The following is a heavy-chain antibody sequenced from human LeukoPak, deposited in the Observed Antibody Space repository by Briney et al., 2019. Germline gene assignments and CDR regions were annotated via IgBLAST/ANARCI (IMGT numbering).Heavy chain of an antibody. V-gene: IGHV4-59*01. J-gene: IGHJ4*02. CDR3: AGSIAAAGTGDY. D-gene: IGHD6-13*01. Sequence: SETLSLTCTVSGGSISSYYWSWIRQPPGKGLEWIGYIYYSGSTKYNPSLKSRVTISVDTSKNQFSLKLSSVTAADTAVYYCAGSIAAAGTGDYWGQGTLVTVSP. CDR2: IYYSGST. CDR1: GGSISSYY.